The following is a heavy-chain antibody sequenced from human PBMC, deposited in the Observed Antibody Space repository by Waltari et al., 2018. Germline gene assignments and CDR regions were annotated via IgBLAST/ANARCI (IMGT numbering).Heavy chain of an antibody. Sequence: QVQLQQWGAGLLKPSETLSLTCAVYGGSFSGYYWSWIRQPPGKGLEWIGEINHSGSTNDNPSLKSRVTISVDTSKNQFSLKLSSVTAADTAVYYCARGEVGYGDNYWYFDLWGRGTLVTVSS. CDR2: INHSGST. CDR1: GGSFSGYY. D-gene: IGHD4-17*01. J-gene: IGHJ2*01. CDR3: ARGEVGYGDNYWYFDL. V-gene: IGHV4-34*01.